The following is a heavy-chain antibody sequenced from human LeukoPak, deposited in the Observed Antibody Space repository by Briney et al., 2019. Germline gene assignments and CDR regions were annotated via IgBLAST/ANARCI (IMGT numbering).Heavy chain of an antibody. V-gene: IGHV3-7*01. CDR1: GFTFSGHW. CDR2: IKHDGSEK. Sequence: GGSLRLSCAASGFTFSGHWMSWVRQAPGKGLEWVANIKHDGSEKYHVDSVKGRFTISRDNSQNSLYLQMNSLRPEDTAVYYCARGAGRDHPDYWGQGTLVTVSS. J-gene: IGHJ4*02. CDR3: ARGAGRDHPDY. D-gene: IGHD4/OR15-4a*01.